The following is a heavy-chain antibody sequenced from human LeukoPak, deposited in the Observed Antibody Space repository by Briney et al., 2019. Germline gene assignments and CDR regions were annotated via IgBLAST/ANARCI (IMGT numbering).Heavy chain of an antibody. Sequence: GGSLRLSCAASGFTFSTHAMHWVRQAPAKGLEWVAMIWFDGKNTHYVDSVKGRFTISRDNSKNTVDLRMNSLRAEDTAVYYCARELPFDYWGQGTLVTVSS. CDR3: ARELPFDY. J-gene: IGHJ4*02. CDR1: GFTFSTHA. D-gene: IGHD2-15*01. V-gene: IGHV3-33*01. CDR2: IWFDGKNT.